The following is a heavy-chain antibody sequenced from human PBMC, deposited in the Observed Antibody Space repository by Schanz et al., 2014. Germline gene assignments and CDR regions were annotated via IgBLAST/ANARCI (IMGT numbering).Heavy chain of an antibody. CDR2: ISSDGFNK. J-gene: IGHJ4*02. CDR1: RFTFSTYA. V-gene: IGHV3-30*04. CDR3: AKSMYSTSWAFDF. D-gene: IGHD2-2*01. Sequence: HVQLVESGGGVVQPGGSLRLSCAASRFTFSTYAMHWVRQAPGKGLGWLAVISSDGFNKFYADSVKGRFTISRDNSKNTLYLQMNSLRTEDTAVYYCAKSMYSTSWAFDFWGQGAQVTVSS.